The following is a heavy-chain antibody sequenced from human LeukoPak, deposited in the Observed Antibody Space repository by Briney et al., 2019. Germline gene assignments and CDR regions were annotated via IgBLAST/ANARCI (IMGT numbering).Heavy chain of an antibody. CDR2: IYSGGST. CDR1: GFSFSSYG. CDR3: ARCVRGTMIGAFDI. Sequence: GGSLRLSCEVSGFSFSSYGMHWVRQAPGKGLEWVSVIYSGGSTYYADSVKGRFTISRDNSKNTLYLQMNSLRAEDTAVYYCARCVRGTMIGAFDIWGLGTMVTVSS. D-gene: IGHD3-22*01. V-gene: IGHV3-53*01. J-gene: IGHJ3*02.